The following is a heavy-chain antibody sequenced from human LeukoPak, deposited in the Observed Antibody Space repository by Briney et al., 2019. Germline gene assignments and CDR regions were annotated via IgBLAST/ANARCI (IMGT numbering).Heavy chain of an antibody. D-gene: IGHD6-19*01. Sequence: GGSLRLSCAASGFTFSSYAMHWVRQAPGKGLEWISYISSTTTITYYADSVKGRFTISRDNAKNSLYLQMNSLRDEATAVYYCVAGAELVYWGQGTLVTVSS. CDR2: ISSTTTIT. J-gene: IGHJ4*02. CDR1: GFTFSSYA. CDR3: VAGAELVY. V-gene: IGHV3-48*02.